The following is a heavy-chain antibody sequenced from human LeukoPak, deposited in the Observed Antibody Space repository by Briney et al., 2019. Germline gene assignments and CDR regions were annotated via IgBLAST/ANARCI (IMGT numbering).Heavy chain of an antibody. V-gene: IGHV1-2*02. J-gene: IGHJ6*02. D-gene: IGHD2-2*01. CDR1: GYTFTGYY. CDR2: INPNSGGT. Sequence: GASVKVSCKASGYTFTGYYMHWVRQAPGQGLEWMGWINPNSGGTNYAQKFQGRVTMTRDTSISTAYMELSRLRSDDTAVYYCAREYQLEEYYYYYGMDVWGQGATVTVSS. CDR3: AREYQLEEYYYYYGMDV.